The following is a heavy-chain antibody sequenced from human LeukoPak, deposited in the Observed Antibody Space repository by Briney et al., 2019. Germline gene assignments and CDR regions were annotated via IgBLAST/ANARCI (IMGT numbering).Heavy chain of an antibody. J-gene: IGHJ6*03. Sequence: ASVKVSFKASGYTFTSYGINWVRQPPGPGLEWMGWISGNNGKTNYAQKLQGRVTMTTDTSTTTVYMELRSLRSDDTAVYYCARGTVSGQNYYYMDVWGKGTTVTVSS. CDR2: ISGNNGKT. CDR1: GYTFTSYG. CDR3: ARGTVSGQNYYYMDV. V-gene: IGHV1-18*01. D-gene: IGHD2-15*01.